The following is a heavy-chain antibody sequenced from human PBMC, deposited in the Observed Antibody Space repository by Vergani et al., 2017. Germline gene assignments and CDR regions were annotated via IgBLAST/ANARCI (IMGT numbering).Heavy chain of an antibody. CDR2: IQFDGSNQ. CDR3: AKHFRVWGIDY. D-gene: IGHD3-16*01. CDR1: GCTLSNYD. J-gene: IGHJ4*02. V-gene: IGHV3-30*02. Sequence: QVQLVESGGGVVQRGGSLRLSCATSGCTLSNYDMQWLRQGPGKGLEFVAFIQFDGSNQYYADSVKGRFTLSRDFSKNTLYLQMNSLRTDDTATYYCAKHFRVWGIDYWGQGTQVIVSS.